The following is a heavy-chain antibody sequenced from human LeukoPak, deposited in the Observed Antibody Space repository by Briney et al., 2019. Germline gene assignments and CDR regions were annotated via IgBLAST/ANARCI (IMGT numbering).Heavy chain of an antibody. J-gene: IGHJ5*02. CDR1: GYSFTSYW. Sequence: GESLKISCKGSGYSFTSYWIGWVRQLPGKGLEWMGTIYPGDSDTRYSPSFQGQVTISADKSISTAYLQWSSLQASDTAMYYCARLGSSSWFNWFDPWGQGTLVTVSS. CDR3: ARLGSSSWFNWFDP. V-gene: IGHV5-51*01. CDR2: IYPGDSDT. D-gene: IGHD6-13*01.